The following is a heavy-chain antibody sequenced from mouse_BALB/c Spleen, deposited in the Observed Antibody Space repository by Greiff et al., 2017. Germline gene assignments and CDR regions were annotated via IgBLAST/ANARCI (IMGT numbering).Heavy chain of an antibody. D-gene: IGHD3-2*01. CDR3: ASGRHGGYFDY. Sequence: EVQLQQSGAELVKPEASVKLSCTASGFNIKDTYMHWVKQRPEQGLEWIGRIDPANGNTKYDPKFQGKATITADTSSNTAYLQLSSLTSEDTAVYYCASGRHGGYFDYWGQGTTLTVSS. J-gene: IGHJ2*01. V-gene: IGHV14-3*02. CDR1: GFNIKDTY. CDR2: IDPANGNT.